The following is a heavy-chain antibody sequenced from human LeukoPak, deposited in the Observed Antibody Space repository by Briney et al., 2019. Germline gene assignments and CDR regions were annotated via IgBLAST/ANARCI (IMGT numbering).Heavy chain of an antibody. V-gene: IGHV1-46*01. CDR1: GYTFTSYY. D-gene: IGHD3-22*01. CDR2: INPSGGDT. CDR3: ARPPYYYDSSGPWDY. Sequence: GASVKVSCKASGYTFTSYYIHWVRQAPGQGLEWMGKINPSGGDTVYAQKFQARVTMTRDTSTSTVYMELGSLRSEDTAVYYCARPPYYYDSSGPWDYWGQATLVTVSS. J-gene: IGHJ4*02.